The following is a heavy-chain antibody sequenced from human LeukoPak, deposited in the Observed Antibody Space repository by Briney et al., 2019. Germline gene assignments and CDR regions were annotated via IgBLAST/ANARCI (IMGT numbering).Heavy chain of an antibody. Sequence: SETLSLMCSVYGGSFSDYFWSWIRQPPGKGLEWIGEIDDGGNTNYNPSLMSRVTISIETSKNQFSLKLSSVTAADTAMYYCARGGDAYYFHYWGQGTLVTVSS. CDR1: GGSFSDYF. D-gene: IGHD5-24*01. V-gene: IGHV4-34*01. CDR3: ARGGDAYYFHY. CDR2: IDDGGNT. J-gene: IGHJ4*02.